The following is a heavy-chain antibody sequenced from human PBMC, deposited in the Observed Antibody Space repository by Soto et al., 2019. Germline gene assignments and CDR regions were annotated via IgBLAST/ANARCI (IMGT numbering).Heavy chain of an antibody. J-gene: IGHJ5*02. CDR3: ASLKYYDFWRGS. D-gene: IGHD3-3*01. Sequence: QVQLQESGPGLVKPSQTLSLTCTVSGASISSGTDYWSWIRQHPEKGLEWVGYIQYTGSTYYNPYFNSRVTISVDTSKNQFSLKVSSVTAADTAVYYCASLKYYDFWRGSWGQGILVTVSS. CDR2: IQYTGST. CDR1: GASISSGTDY. V-gene: IGHV4-31*03.